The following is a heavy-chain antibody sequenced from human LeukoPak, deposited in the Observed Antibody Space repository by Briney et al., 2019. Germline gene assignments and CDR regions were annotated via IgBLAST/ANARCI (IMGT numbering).Heavy chain of an antibody. Sequence: SETLSLTCTVSGGSISSYYWSWIRQPPGKGLEWIGYIYYSGSTNYNPSLKSRVTISVDTSKNQFSLKLSSVTAADTAVYYCARGPGVTGTIGFDYWGQGTLVTVSS. CDR2: IYYSGST. CDR1: GGSISSYY. D-gene: IGHD1-7*01. CDR3: ARGPGVTGTIGFDY. V-gene: IGHV4-59*12. J-gene: IGHJ4*02.